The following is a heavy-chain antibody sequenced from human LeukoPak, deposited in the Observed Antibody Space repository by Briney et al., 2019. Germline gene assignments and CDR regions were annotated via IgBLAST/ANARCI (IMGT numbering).Heavy chain of an antibody. CDR3: ARGQLWRAFDI. CDR2: TYYRSKWYN. V-gene: IGHV6-1*01. CDR1: GDSVSSNSAA. J-gene: IGHJ3*02. D-gene: IGHD5-18*01. Sequence: SQTLSLTCAISGDSVSSNSAAWNSIRQSQSTGLEWLGRTYYRSKWYNDYAVSVKSRITINPDTSKNQFSLQLNSVTPEDTAVYYCARGQLWRAFDIWGQGTMVTVSS.